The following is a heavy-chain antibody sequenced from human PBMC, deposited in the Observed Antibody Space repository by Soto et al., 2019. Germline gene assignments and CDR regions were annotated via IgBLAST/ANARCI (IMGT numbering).Heavy chain of an antibody. CDR1: GFPFTSYG. D-gene: IGHD3-10*01. Sequence: QVQLVESGGGVVQPGRSLRLSCAASGFPFTSYGMHWVREGPDKGLEWVAIISYDGSDKNYADSVKGRFTISRDNSKNTLYLQMNSLRPEDTALYYCVGGQYYFDYRGQGTLVSVSS. CDR3: VGGQYYFDY. CDR2: ISYDGSDK. V-gene: IGHV3-30*03. J-gene: IGHJ4*02.